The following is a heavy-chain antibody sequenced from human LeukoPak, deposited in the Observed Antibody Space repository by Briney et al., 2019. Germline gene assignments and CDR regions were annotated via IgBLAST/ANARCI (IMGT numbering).Heavy chain of an antibody. CDR3: ARWGRDIVVVPAASSAYYYYYYMDV. CDR1: GFTVSSNY. V-gene: IGHV3-66*01. Sequence: GGSLRLSCAASGFTVSSNYMSWVRQAPGKGLEWVSVIYSGGSTYYADSVKGRFTISRDNSKNTLYLQMNSLRAEDTAVYYCARWGRDIVVVPAASSAYYYYYYMDVWGKGTTVTISS. J-gene: IGHJ6*03. CDR2: IYSGGST. D-gene: IGHD2-2*01.